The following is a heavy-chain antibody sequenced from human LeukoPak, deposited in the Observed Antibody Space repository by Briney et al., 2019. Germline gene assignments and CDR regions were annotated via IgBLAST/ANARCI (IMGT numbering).Heavy chain of an antibody. Sequence: GGSLRLSCEGTGFSFGIYWMSWVRQAPGKGLEWVANISEDGSEEYYVDSVKGRFTISRDNGKNALYLQMKSLRAEDTAVYYCARNEDYSDSTGYYSTFYLDSWGQGTLVTVSS. J-gene: IGHJ4*02. D-gene: IGHD3-22*01. CDR3: ARNEDYSDSTGYYSTFYLDS. CDR2: ISEDGSEE. CDR1: GFSFGIYW. V-gene: IGHV3-7*01.